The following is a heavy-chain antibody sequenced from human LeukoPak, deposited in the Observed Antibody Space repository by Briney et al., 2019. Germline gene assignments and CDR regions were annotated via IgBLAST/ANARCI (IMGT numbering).Heavy chain of an antibody. D-gene: IGHD4-23*01. V-gene: IGHV4-59*01. CDR1: GGSISNYY. CDR3: ARDEGWRLGGLHV. J-gene: IGHJ3*01. CDR2: IYHSGST. Sequence: SETLSLTCTVSGGSISNYYWNWIRQPPGKGLEWIGYIYHSGSTNYNPSLKSRVTISVDTSKKQFSLNLDSVTAADTAIYYCARDEGWRLGGLHVWGQGTMVTVSS.